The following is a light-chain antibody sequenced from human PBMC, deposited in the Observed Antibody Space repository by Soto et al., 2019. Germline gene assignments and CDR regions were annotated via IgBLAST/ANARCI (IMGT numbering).Light chain of an antibody. CDR1: QTISSW. J-gene: IGKJ1*01. Sequence: DIQMTQSPSTLSGSVGDRVTIACRASQTISSWLAWYQQKPGKAPKLLIYKASSLESGVPSRFSGSGSGTEFTLTISSLQPDDFATYYCQQYNSYSWTFGKGTKV. CDR3: QQYNSYSWT. CDR2: KAS. V-gene: IGKV1-5*03.